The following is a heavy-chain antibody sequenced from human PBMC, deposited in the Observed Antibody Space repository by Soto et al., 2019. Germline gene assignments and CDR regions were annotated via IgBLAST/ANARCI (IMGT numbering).Heavy chain of an antibody. CDR3: AKEWDIGRTSAFDY. D-gene: IGHD2-15*01. V-gene: IGHV3-23*01. CDR2: ISGSGGNT. Sequence: EVQLLESGGRLVQPGGSLRLSCAASGFTFSSYDMNWVRQAPGKGLEWVSDISGSGGNTYYADSVKGRFTISRDNSKNTLYLQMNSLRAEDTAVYYCAKEWDIGRTSAFDYWGQGTLVTVSS. J-gene: IGHJ4*02. CDR1: GFTFSSYD.